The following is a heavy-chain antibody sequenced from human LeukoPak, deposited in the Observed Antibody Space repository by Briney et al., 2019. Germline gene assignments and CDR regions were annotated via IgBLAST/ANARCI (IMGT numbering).Heavy chain of an antibody. D-gene: IGHD4-17*01. CDR3: ASLIDYGDYKGIDY. V-gene: IGHV4-39*01. CDR1: GGSISSSSYY. J-gene: IGHJ4*02. Sequence: PSETLSLTCTVSGGSISSSSYYWGWIRQPPGKGLEWIGSIYYSGSTYYNPSLKSRVTISVDTSKNQFSLKLSSVTAADTAVYYCASLIDYGDYKGIDYWGQGTLVTVSS. CDR2: IYYSGST.